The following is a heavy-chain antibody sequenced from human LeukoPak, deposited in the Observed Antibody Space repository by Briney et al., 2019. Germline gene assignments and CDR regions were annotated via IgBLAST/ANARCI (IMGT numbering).Heavy chain of an antibody. CDR1: GFTFSSYA. CDR3: AKDQTAAAYDPYYFDY. V-gene: IGHV3-23*01. CDR2: ISGSGGSI. D-gene: IGHD6-13*01. J-gene: IGHJ4*02. Sequence: GGSLRLSCAASGFTFSSYAMSWVRQAPGKGLEWVSAISGSGGSIYYADSVKGRFTISRDNSKNTLYLQMNSLRAEDTGVYYCAKDQTAAAYDPYYFDYWGQGTLVTVSS.